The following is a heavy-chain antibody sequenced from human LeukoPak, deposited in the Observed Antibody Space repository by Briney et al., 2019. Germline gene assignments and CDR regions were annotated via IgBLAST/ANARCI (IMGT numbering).Heavy chain of an antibody. V-gene: IGHV4-59*01. CDR2: IYYSGST. CDR3: ARGQQARVGYYYYYYMDV. CDR1: GGSISSYY. Sequence: PSETLSLTCTVSGGSISSYYWSWIRQPPGKGLEWIGYIYYSGSTNYNPSLKSRVTISVDTSKNQFSLKLTSVTAADTAVYYCARGQQARVGYYYYYYMDVWGKGTTVTVSS. D-gene: IGHD6-13*01. J-gene: IGHJ6*03.